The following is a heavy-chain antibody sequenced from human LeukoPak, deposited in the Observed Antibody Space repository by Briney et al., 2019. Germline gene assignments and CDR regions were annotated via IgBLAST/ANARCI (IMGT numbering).Heavy chain of an antibody. CDR3: ARDREGAVDY. J-gene: IGHJ4*02. V-gene: IGHV1-18*04. CDR2: ISGYNGNT. Sequence: SVQVSCKASVYTFTSYGISWVRQAPGQGLEWMGWISGYNGNTNYAQKFQGRVTMTTDTSTSTVYMELRSLRSDDTAVYYWARDREGAVDYWGQGTQVAVSA. CDR1: VYTFTSYG. D-gene: IGHD1-26*01.